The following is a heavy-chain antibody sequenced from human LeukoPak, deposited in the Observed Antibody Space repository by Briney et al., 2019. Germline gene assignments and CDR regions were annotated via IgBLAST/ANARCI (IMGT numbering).Heavy chain of an antibody. CDR2: IKQDGGEK. J-gene: IGHJ4*02. CDR3: ARDRQIAY. V-gene: IGHV3-7*01. CDR1: GFTFSNYW. Sequence: AGSLRLSCAASGFTFSNYWLTWVRQAPGQGLEWVANIKQDGGEKHYVDSVKGRFTISRDNAKNSLYLQMNSLRAEDTAVYYCARDRQIAYWGQGTLVTVSS.